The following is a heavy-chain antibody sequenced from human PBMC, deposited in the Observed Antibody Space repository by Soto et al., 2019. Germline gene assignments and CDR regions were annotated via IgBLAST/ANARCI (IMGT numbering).Heavy chain of an antibody. Sequence: QVQLVESGGGVVQPGRSLRLSCAASGFTFSSYGMHWVRQAPGKGLEWVAVISYDGSNKYYAESVKGRFTISRDNSKNTLYLQMNSLRAEDTAVYYCAKGSYYDSSGYFDYWGQGTLVTVSS. D-gene: IGHD3-22*01. V-gene: IGHV3-30*18. CDR1: GFTFSSYG. CDR3: AKGSYYDSSGYFDY. CDR2: ISYDGSNK. J-gene: IGHJ4*02.